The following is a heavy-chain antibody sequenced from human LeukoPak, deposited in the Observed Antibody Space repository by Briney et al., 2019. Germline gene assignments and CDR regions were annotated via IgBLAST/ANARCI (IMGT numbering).Heavy chain of an antibody. D-gene: IGHD2-21*02. V-gene: IGHV3-66*01. CDR1: GFTVSSNY. Sequence: GGSLRLSCAASGFTVSSNYLSWVRQAPGKGLEWVSAIYSSGSTYYADSVKGRFTISRDKSQNTLYLQMNSLRAEDTAVYYCAREGACGGDCYSDYWGQGTQVTVSS. CDR3: AREGACGGDCYSDY. CDR2: IYSSGST. J-gene: IGHJ4*02.